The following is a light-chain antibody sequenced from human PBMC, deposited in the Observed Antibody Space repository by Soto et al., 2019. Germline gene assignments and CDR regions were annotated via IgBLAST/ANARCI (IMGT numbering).Light chain of an antibody. J-gene: IGKJ1*01. CDR1: QSVSSY. CDR3: QQRSNWPVT. CDR2: DAS. Sequence: EIVLTQSPGTLCLSPGERATLSCRASQSVSSYLAWYQQKPGQAPRLLIYDASTRATGISARFSGSGSGTDFTLTISSLEPEDFAVYYCQQRSNWPVTFGQGTKVDIK. V-gene: IGKV3-11*01.